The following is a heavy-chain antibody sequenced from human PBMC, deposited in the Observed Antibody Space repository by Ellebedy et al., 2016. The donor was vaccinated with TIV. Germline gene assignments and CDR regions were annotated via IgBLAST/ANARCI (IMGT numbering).Heavy chain of an antibody. CDR3: AKGMYSGSYGGAFAI. CDR2: ISWNSGSI. CDR1: GFTFDDYA. Sequence: PGGSLRLSCAASGFTFDDYAMHWVRQAPGKGLEWVSGISWNSGSIGYADSVKGRFTISRDNAKNSLYLQMNSLRAEDMALYYCAKGMYSGSYGGAFAIWGQGTMVTVSS. J-gene: IGHJ3*02. V-gene: IGHV3-9*03. D-gene: IGHD1-26*01.